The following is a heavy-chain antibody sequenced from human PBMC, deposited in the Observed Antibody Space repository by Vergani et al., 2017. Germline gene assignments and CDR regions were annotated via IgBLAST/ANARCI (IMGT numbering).Heavy chain of an antibody. CDR1: GGSINSGGYF. CDR2: IYYRGSA. CDR3: ARMGGYDEGDAFRIGYFDS. J-gene: IGHJ4*02. D-gene: IGHD3-22*01. Sequence: QVQLQESGPGLVKPSQTLSLTCTVSGGSINSGGYFWSWVRQHPGKGLELIGYIYYRGSAYYNPSLKSRVTMSVDTSKNQFSLKLNSVTAADTAMYYCARMGGYDEGDAFRIGYFDSWGPGILVTVSS. V-gene: IGHV4-31*03.